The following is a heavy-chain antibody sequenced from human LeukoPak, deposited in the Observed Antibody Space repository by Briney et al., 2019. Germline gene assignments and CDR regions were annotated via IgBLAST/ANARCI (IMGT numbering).Heavy chain of an antibody. CDR2: INTDGSTT. CDR3: VRDGIGGSYFY. Sequence: PGGSLRLSCAASGFTFSSYWMHWVRQAPGKGLVWVARINTDGSTTSYSESVKGRFTISRDNAKNTLYVLMNSLRAEDTAVYYCVRDGIGGSYFYWGQGTLVTASS. V-gene: IGHV3-74*01. J-gene: IGHJ4*02. D-gene: IGHD1-26*01. CDR1: GFTFSSYW.